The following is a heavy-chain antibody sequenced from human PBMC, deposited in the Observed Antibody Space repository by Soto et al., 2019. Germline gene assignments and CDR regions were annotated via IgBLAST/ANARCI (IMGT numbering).Heavy chain of an antibody. CDR3: ARDMDEATGYYYYGMDV. V-gene: IGHV4-34*01. CDR2: IYHSGRT. D-gene: IGHD1-26*01. Sequence: SETLSHTCAVYGGTFSDYSWTWIRQPPGKGLEWIGEIYHSGRTNYNPSLKSRVTISVDTSKNQFSLKLSSVTAADTAVYYCARDMDEATGYYYYGMDVWGQGTTVTVSS. CDR1: GGTFSDYS. J-gene: IGHJ6*02.